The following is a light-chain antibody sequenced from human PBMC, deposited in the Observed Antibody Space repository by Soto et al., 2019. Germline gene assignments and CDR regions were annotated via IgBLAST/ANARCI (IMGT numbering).Light chain of an antibody. J-gene: IGKJ2*01. CDR2: DVS. CDR1: QSVSSSL. V-gene: IGKV3-20*01. CDR3: HQYGSSLLS. Sequence: EIVVTQSPGTLSLSQGEGATLSCRASQSVSSSLFAWFQQKPGQAPRLLIHDVSSRATGNPDRFRGSEFETDFTLSNRRVESEDVAVYYCHQYGSSLLSVGQGTKVVIK.